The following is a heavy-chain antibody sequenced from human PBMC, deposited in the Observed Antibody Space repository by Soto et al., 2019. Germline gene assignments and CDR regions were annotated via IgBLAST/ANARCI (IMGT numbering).Heavy chain of an antibody. J-gene: IGHJ4*02. CDR3: ASYLDEDFDY. D-gene: IGHD3-16*02. Sequence: QVQLVESGGGLVKPGGSLRLSCAASGFTFSDYYMSWIRQAPGKGLEWVAYISSSSSYTNYADSVKGRFTISRDNAKNSLYRQMNRLRAEDTAVYYCASYLDEDFDYWGQGTLVTVSS. CDR1: GFTFSDYY. V-gene: IGHV3-11*06. CDR2: ISSSSSYT.